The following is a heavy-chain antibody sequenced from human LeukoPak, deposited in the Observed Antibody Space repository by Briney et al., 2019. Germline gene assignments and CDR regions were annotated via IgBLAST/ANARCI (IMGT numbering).Heavy chain of an antibody. V-gene: IGHV3-23*01. D-gene: IGHD5-24*01. CDR3: ARDDRWLQFNN. CDR1: GYTFSNYA. Sequence: GGSLRLSCGASGYTFSNYAMSWGRQAPGKGLEWVSAISGSGDNTYYADSVKGRFTVSRDNSKNTLYLQINSLRAEDTAVYFCARDDRWLQFNNWGQGTLVTVSS. J-gene: IGHJ4*02. CDR2: ISGSGDNT.